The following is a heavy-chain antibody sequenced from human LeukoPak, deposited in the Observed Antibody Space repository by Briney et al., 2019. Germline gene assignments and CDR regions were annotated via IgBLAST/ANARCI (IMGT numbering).Heavy chain of an antibody. CDR3: ASTIGSAGTQY. D-gene: IGHD6-13*01. CDR2: ISFDGSYK. CDR1: GFTFQTFG. J-gene: IGHJ4*02. Sequence: GGSLRLSCAVSGFTFQTFGMHWVRQTPGKGLEWVALISFDGSYKYYTDSVKGRFTISRDNAKNRLYLQMNSLGAEDTAVYYCASTIGSAGTQYWGQGTLVTVSS. V-gene: IGHV3-30*03.